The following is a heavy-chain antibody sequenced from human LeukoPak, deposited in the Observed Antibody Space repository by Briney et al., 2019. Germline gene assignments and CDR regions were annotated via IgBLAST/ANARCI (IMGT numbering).Heavy chain of an antibody. Sequence: PGRSLRLSCAASGFPFTSYPLHWVRQAPGKGLEWVAVISYVGSDKYYTDPVQGRFTNSRDNAKSTLYLQMNSLRPEDTAVYYCATIAVAALGGDYWGQGTLVTVSS. CDR2: ISYVGSDK. CDR3: ATIAVAALGGDY. J-gene: IGHJ4*02. V-gene: IGHV3-30*04. D-gene: IGHD6-19*01. CDR1: GFPFTSYP.